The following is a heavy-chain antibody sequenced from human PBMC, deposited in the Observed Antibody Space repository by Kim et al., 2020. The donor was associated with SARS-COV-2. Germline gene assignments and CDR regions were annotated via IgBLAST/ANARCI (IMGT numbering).Heavy chain of an antibody. CDR3: ARGGEVVVGITTRDFDY. CDR2: INHSGST. V-gene: IGHV4-34*01. Sequence: SETLSLTCAVYGGSFSGYYWSWIRQPPGKGLEWIGEINHSGSTNYNPSLKSRVTISVDTSKNQFSLKLSSVTAADTAVYYCARGGEVVVGITTRDFDYWG. CDR1: GGSFSGYY. J-gene: IGHJ4*01. D-gene: IGHD3-22*01.